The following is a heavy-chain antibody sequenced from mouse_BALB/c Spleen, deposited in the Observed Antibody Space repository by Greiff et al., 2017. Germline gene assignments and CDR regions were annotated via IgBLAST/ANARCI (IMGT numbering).Heavy chain of an antibody. D-gene: IGHD4-1*01. CDR1: GFTFSSFG. CDR2: ISSGSSTI. CDR3: ARSWDGDWFAY. V-gene: IGHV5-17*02. Sequence: EVKLMESGGGLVQPGGSRKLSCAASGFTFSSFGMHWVRQAPEKGLEWVAYISSGSSTIYYADTVKGRFTISRDNPKNTLFLQMTSLRSEDTAMYYCARSWDGDWFAYWGQGTLVTVSA. J-gene: IGHJ3*01.